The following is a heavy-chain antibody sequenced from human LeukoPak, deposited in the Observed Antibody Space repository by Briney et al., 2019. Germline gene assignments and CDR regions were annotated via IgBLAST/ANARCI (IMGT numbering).Heavy chain of an antibody. Sequence: GESLKISCKGSGYSFTSDWIGWVRQIPGKGLEWMGIIYPGDSDTRYSPSFQGQVTISADKSISTAYLQWSSLKASDTALYYSGRHLAFDIWGQGTMVTVSS. CDR3: GRHLAFDI. J-gene: IGHJ3*02. CDR2: IYPGDSDT. CDR1: GYSFTSDW. V-gene: IGHV5-51*01.